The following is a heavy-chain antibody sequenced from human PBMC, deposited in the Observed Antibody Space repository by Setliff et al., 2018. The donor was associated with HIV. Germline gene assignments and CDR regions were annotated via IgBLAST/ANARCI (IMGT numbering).Heavy chain of an antibody. J-gene: IGHJ6*03. CDR3: ARDGRSGYSYAYKGDYYYYMDV. CDR1: GGSISSGGYY. CDR2: IYYSGST. Sequence: SETLSLTCTVSGGSISSGGYYWSWIRQHPGKGLEWIGYIYYSGSTYYNPSLKSRVTISVDTSKNQFSLKLSSVTAADTAVYYCARDGRSGYSYAYKGDYYYYMDVWGKGTTVTVSS. V-gene: IGHV4-31*03. D-gene: IGHD5-18*01.